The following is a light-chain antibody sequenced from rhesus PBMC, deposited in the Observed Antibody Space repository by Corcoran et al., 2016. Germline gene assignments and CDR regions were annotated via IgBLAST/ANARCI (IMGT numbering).Light chain of an antibody. V-gene: IGLV2-23*01. Sequence: QAALTQPPSVSGSPGQSVTISCTGTSSDIGGYNYVSWYQQHPGKAPKLMIYDVSKRPSGVSDRFSGSKSGNTASLTITGLQAEDEADYYCSSYVGSNPYYIFGAGTRLTVL. CDR2: DVS. CDR1: SSDIGGYNY. J-gene: IGLJ1*01. CDR3: SSYVGSNPYYI.